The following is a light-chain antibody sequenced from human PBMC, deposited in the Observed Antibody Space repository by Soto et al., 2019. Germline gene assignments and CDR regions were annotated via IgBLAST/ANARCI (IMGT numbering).Light chain of an antibody. J-gene: IGKJ5*01. V-gene: IGKV1-5*01. CDR2: DAS. Sequence: DIQMTQSPSTLSASIGDRVTITCRASESVTGWVAWYQQKPGKAPKLLIYDASTLESGVPSRFSGSGSETEFTLTISRLQPDDFATYFCHSRAFGQGTRL. CDR1: ESVTGW. CDR3: HSRA.